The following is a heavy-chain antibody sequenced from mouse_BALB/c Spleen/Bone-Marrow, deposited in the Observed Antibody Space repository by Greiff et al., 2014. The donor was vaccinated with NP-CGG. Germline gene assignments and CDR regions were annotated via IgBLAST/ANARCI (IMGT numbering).Heavy chain of an antibody. CDR3: TRGDYYGYYFDN. CDR2: IYPYNGAT. J-gene: IGHJ2*01. V-gene: IGHV1S29*02. Sequence: EVQLQQSGPELVKPGASVKISCKASGYTFPDYNMHWVKQSHGQSLEWIGFIYPYNGATGFNQKFKSKATLTVDNSSSTAYMEFRSLTSEDSAVYYCTRGDYYGYYFDNWGQGTTLTVSS. CDR1: GYTFPDYN. D-gene: IGHD1-2*01.